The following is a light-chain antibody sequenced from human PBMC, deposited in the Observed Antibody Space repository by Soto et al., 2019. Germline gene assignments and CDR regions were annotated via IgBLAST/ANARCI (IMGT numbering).Light chain of an antibody. CDR2: GES. V-gene: IGKV1-12*01. Sequence: DIHITQSPSSVSTSVGGRVTVTCRTSRNVSSWVAWYQQTPGKAPKIMIHGESTLQRGVPSRFSGSGSGTELSLTISRLQPEDFATYFCQKLNSYPQTXGQGTRREIK. CDR1: RNVSSW. J-gene: IGKJ5*01. CDR3: QKLNSYPQT.